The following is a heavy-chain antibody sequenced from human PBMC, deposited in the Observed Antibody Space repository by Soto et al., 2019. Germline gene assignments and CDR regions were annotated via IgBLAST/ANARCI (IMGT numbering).Heavy chain of an antibody. CDR2: IWYDGSNK. Sequence: GGSLRLSCAASGFTFSSYGMHWVRQAPGKGLEWVAVIWYDGSNKYYADSVKGRCTISRDNSKDTLDLQMNSLRAEDTAVYYCARDREQWLVGYYFDYWGQGTLVTVSS. CDR3: ARDREQWLVGYYFDY. J-gene: IGHJ4*02. CDR1: GFTFSSYG. V-gene: IGHV3-33*01. D-gene: IGHD6-19*01.